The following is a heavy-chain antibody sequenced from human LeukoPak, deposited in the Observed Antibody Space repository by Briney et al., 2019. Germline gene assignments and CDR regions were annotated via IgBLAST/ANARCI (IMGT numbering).Heavy chain of an antibody. Sequence: SVKLSCKASGGTFSSYAISWVRQAPGQGHEWMGRIITILGIANYAQKFQGRVTITADKSTSTAYVELISLRSEDTAVYYCAREAYLGANNWRYYYYGMDVWGQGTTVTVSS. J-gene: IGHJ6*02. CDR3: AREAYLGANNWRYYYYGMDV. D-gene: IGHD1-20*01. V-gene: IGHV1-69*04. CDR1: GGTFSSYA. CDR2: IITILGIA.